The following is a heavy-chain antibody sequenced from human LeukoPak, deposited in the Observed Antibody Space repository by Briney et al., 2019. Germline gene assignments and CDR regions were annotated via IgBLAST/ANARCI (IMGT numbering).Heavy chain of an antibody. D-gene: IGHD5/OR15-5a*01. J-gene: IGHJ4*02. CDR2: INPNSGGT. Sequence: ASVKVSCKASGYTSIGYHMHWVRQAPGQGFEWMGWINPNSGGTDYAQKFQGGVTMTRDTSINTAYMEVSRLTSDDTAVYYCAMSVGHYYFDYWGQGTLVTVSS. CDR3: AMSVGHYYFDY. V-gene: IGHV1-2*02. CDR1: GYTSIGYH.